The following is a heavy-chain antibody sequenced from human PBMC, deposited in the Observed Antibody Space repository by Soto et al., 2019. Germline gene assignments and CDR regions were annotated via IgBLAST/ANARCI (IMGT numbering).Heavy chain of an antibody. CDR1: GYTFSSYG. D-gene: IGHD3-10*01. Sequence: GASVKVSCKASGYTFSSYGVSWVRQAPGQGLEWIGWISAYNNKTNYAQKLQGRVTMTTDTSTSTAYMELRSLRSDDTAVYYCARDGARITMLRGLDGWGQGTLGTVSS. J-gene: IGHJ4*02. V-gene: IGHV1-18*04. CDR2: ISAYNNKT. CDR3: ARDGARITMLRGLDG.